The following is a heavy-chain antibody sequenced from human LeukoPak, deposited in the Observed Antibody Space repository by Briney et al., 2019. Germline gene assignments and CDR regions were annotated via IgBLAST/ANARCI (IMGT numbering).Heavy chain of an antibody. CDR1: GFTFSSYA. Sequence: GGSLRLSCAASGFTFSSYAMSWVRQAPGKGLQWVSAISGSGGNTYYADSVKGRFTVSRDNSKNTLYLQMNSLRAEDTAVYYCAKDLYSSSWYYGMDVWGQGTTVTVSS. CDR2: ISGSGGNT. D-gene: IGHD6-6*01. J-gene: IGHJ6*02. V-gene: IGHV3-23*01. CDR3: AKDLYSSSWYYGMDV.